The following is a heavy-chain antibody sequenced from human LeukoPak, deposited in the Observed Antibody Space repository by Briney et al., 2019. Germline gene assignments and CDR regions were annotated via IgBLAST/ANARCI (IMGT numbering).Heavy chain of an antibody. D-gene: IGHD2-2*01. Sequence: ASVKVSCKASGYTFTSYYMHWVRQAPGQGLEWMGIINPSGGSTNYAQKFQGRVTMTRDMSTSTVYMELSSLRSEDTAVFYCARGWADIVVVPAAFDYWGQGTLVTVSS. J-gene: IGHJ4*02. CDR1: GYTFTSYY. CDR3: ARGWADIVVVPAAFDY. CDR2: INPSGGST. V-gene: IGHV1-46*01.